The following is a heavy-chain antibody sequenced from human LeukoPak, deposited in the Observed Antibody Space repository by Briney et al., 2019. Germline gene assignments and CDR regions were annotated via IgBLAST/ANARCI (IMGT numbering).Heavy chain of an antibody. CDR2: INPNSGGT. V-gene: IGHV1-2*02. CDR1: GYTVTGYY. CDR3: ARGGIAARRGLSWFDP. D-gene: IGHD6-6*01. J-gene: IGHJ5*02. Sequence: GASVKVSWKTSGYTVTGYYMDGGRKAPGQGLEWMGWINPNSGGTNYAQKFQGRVTMTRDTSISTAYMELSRLRSDDTAVYYCARGGIAARRGLSWFDPWGQGTLVTVSS.